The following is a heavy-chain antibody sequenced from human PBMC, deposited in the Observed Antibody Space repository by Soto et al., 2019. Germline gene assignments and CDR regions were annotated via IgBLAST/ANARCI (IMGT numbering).Heavy chain of an antibody. V-gene: IGHV1-2*04. CDR3: ATAQPSKYYDILTGPTYYYYGMDV. Sequence: ASVKVSCKASGYTFTGYYMHWVRQAPGQGLEWMEWINTNSGGTNYAQKFQGWVTMTRDTSISTAYMELSRLRYDDTAVYYFATAQPSKYYDILTGPTYYYYGMDVWGQGTTVTVSS. J-gene: IGHJ6*02. CDR2: INTNSGGT. CDR1: GYTFTGYY. D-gene: IGHD3-9*01.